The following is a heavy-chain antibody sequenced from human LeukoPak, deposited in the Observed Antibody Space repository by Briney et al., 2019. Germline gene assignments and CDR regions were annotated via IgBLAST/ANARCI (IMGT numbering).Heavy chain of an antibody. CDR2: ISYDGSNK. J-gene: IGHJ4*02. D-gene: IGHD5-18*01. V-gene: IGHV3-30*04. CDR1: GFTFSSYA. Sequence: GGSLRLSCAASGFTFSSYAMHWVRQAPGKGLEWVAVISYDGSNKYYADSVKGRFTISRDNSKNTLYLQMNSLRAEDTAVYYCARDPNTATALFDYWGQGTLVTVSS. CDR3: ARDPNTATALFDY.